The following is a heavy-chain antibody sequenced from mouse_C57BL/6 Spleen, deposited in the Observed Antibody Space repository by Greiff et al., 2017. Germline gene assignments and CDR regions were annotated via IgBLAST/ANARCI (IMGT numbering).Heavy chain of an antibody. CDR3: ARGDYYGSSQFAY. D-gene: IGHD1-1*01. CDR1: GFTFSSYA. Sequence: EVNLVESGGGLVKPGGSLKLSCAASGFTFSSYAMSWVRQTPEKRLEWVATLSDGGSYTYYPDNVKGRFTISRDNAKNNLYLQMSHLKSEDTAMYYCARGDYYGSSQFAYWGQGTLVTVSA. CDR2: LSDGGSYT. J-gene: IGHJ3*01. V-gene: IGHV5-4*03.